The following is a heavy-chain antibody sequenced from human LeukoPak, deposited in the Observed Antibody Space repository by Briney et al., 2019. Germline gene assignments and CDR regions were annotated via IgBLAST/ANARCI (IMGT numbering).Heavy chain of an antibody. Sequence: PGGSLRLSCAASGFTFSSYGMHWVRQAPGKGLEWVAVISYDGSNKYYGDSVKGRFTISRDNSKNTLYLQMNSLRAEDTAEYYCTKWPPGAFDIWGQGTMATVSS. CDR3: TKWPPGAFDI. CDR2: ISYDGSNK. V-gene: IGHV3-30*18. CDR1: GFTFSSYG. D-gene: IGHD5-12*01. J-gene: IGHJ3*02.